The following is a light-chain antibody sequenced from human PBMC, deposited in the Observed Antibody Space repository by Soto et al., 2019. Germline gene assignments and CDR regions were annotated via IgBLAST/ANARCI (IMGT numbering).Light chain of an antibody. V-gene: IGKV3-20*01. J-gene: IGKJ1*01. Sequence: EIVLTQSPGTLSLSPGESATLSCRASHFVSSNYLAWYQQKRGQAPRLLLYGASTRSTDVPDRFSGSGSGTDFTLTITRLEPEDFVVYYCQQYGGTPWTFGQGTKVEIK. CDR2: GAS. CDR3: QQYGGTPWT. CDR1: HFVSSNY.